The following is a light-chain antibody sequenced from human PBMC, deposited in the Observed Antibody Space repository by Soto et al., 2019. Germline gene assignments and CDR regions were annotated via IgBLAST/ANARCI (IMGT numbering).Light chain of an antibody. V-gene: IGKV1-39*01. CDR2: AAS. J-gene: IGKJ1*01. CDR3: LQHNSYPQT. Sequence: IQLTQSQSSLSESAGDRVTITCRASQGISTYLNWYQQKPGKAPKLLIYAASSLQSGVPSRFSGSGSETDFTLTISSLQPEDFATYYCLQHNSYPQTFGQGTKVDIK. CDR1: QGISTY.